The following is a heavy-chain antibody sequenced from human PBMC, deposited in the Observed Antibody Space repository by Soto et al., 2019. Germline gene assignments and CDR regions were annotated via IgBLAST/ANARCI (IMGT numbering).Heavy chain of an antibody. CDR2: ISSNGGST. Sequence: PGLALRLSCSASGFTFGSYAMHWVRQAPGKGLEYVSAISSNGGSTYYADSVKGRFTISRDNSKNTLYLQMSSLRAEDTAVYYCVKFTMVRGEPTEYFQHWGQGTLVTVSS. D-gene: IGHD3-10*01. CDR1: GFTFGSYA. J-gene: IGHJ1*01. V-gene: IGHV3-64D*06. CDR3: VKFTMVRGEPTEYFQH.